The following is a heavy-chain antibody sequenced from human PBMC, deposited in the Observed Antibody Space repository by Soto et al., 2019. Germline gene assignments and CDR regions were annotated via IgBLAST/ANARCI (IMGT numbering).Heavy chain of an antibody. J-gene: IGHJ2*01. Sequence: SVKVSCKASGGTFSSYAISWVRQAPGQGLEWMGGIIPIFGTANYAQKFQGRVTITADESTSTAYMELSSLRSEDTAVYYCARADSHYDVWSGYYIGRWYFDLWGRGTLVTVS. D-gene: IGHD3-3*01. CDR1: GGTFSSYA. CDR2: IIPIFGTA. CDR3: ARADSHYDVWSGYYIGRWYFDL. V-gene: IGHV1-69*13.